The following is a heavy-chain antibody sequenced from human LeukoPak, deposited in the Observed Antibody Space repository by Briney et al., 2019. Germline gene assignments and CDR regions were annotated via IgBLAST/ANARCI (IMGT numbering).Heavy chain of an antibody. D-gene: IGHD6-19*01. V-gene: IGHV1-2*02. CDR3: AREEPVAATGPDY. Sequence: ASVKVSCKASGYTFTGYYMHWVRQAPGQGLEWMGWLNPNSGGTNYAQRFQGRVTMTRDTSISTAYMELSRLRSDDTAVYYCAREEPVAATGPDYWGQGTLVTVSS. J-gene: IGHJ4*02. CDR2: LNPNSGGT. CDR1: GYTFTGYY.